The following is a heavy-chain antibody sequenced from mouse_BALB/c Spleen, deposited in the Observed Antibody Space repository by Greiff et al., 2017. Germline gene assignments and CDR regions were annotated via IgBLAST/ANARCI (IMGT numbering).Heavy chain of an antibody. J-gene: IGHJ1*01. CDR2: ISYSGST. CDR1: GYSITSDYA. D-gene: IGHD2-3*01. CDR3: ARKGVYDGYYYFDV. V-gene: IGHV3-2*02. Sequence: EVKLVESGPGLVKPSQSLSLTCTVTGYSITSDYAWNWIRQFPGNKLEWMGYISYSGSTSYNPSLKSRISITRDTSKNQFFLQLNSVTTEDTATYYCARKGVYDGYYYFDVWGAGTTVTVSS.